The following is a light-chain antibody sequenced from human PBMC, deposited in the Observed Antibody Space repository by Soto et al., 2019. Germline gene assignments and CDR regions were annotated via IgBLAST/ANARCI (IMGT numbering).Light chain of an antibody. CDR1: QAVSTW. CDR2: AAS. Sequence: DIQMTQSPSFVSASVVDRVTITCRASQAVSTWLAWYQQKPGDAPKLLIYAASTLQSGVPSRFSGSGSGTDFTLTIRSLQPEDFATYYCQQSNSFPRTFGGGTKVEIK. V-gene: IGKV1-12*01. CDR3: QQSNSFPRT. J-gene: IGKJ4*01.